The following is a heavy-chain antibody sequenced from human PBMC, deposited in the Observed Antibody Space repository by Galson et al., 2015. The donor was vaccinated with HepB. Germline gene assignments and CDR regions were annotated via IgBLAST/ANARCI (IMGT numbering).Heavy chain of an antibody. Sequence: SLRLSCAASGFTFSSYEMNWVRQAPGKGLEWASYISSSGSTIYYADSVKGRFTISRDNAKNSLYLQINSLRAEDTAVYYCARDRRFGELNDYWGQGTLVTVSS. J-gene: IGHJ4*02. CDR2: ISSSGSTI. D-gene: IGHD3-10*01. CDR1: GFTFSSYE. CDR3: ARDRRFGELNDY. V-gene: IGHV3-48*03.